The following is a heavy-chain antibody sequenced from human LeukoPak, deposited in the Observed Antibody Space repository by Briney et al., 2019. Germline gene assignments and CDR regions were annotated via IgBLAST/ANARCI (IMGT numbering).Heavy chain of an antibody. J-gene: IGHJ6*03. D-gene: IGHD3-3*01. CDR3: AGQRYDFSSGYYRGGFYYMDV. CDR1: GASISSYY. V-gene: IGHV4-59*01. Sequence: SETLSLTCTVSGASISSYYWSWIRQPPGKGLEWIGYINYSGSTTYNPSLKSRLTISVDSSKNQFSLKLTSVTAPDSAVYYCAGQRYDFSSGYYRGGFYYMDVWGKGTTVIVSS. CDR2: INYSGST.